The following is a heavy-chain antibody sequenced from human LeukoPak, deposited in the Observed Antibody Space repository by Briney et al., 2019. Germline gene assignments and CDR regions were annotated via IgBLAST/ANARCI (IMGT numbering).Heavy chain of an antibody. CDR2: IYHSGST. V-gene: IGHV4-4*02. CDR3: ARLPDP. CDR1: GVSISSNNW. J-gene: IGHJ5*02. Sequence: SETLSLTCAVSGVSISSNNWWNWVHQPPGKGLEWIGEIYHSGSTNYNPSLKSRVTISVDKSKNQFSLKLSSVTAADTAVYYCARLPDPWGQGTLVTVSS.